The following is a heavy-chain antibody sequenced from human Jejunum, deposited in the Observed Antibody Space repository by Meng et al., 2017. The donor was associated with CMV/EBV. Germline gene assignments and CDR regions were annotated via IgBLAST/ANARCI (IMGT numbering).Heavy chain of an antibody. Sequence: VHLGVEVKKPGVSLKLSCKTSGFTFTTYFMHWLRQAPGQGLQWMGLFNPNGDVTTYSPRFQGRITLTGDTSTSTLYMELSSLTSDDTAVYYCAREMPMTCYFDQWGQGTLVTVSS. V-gene: IGHV1-46*01. D-gene: IGHD3-22*01. CDR1: GFTFTTYF. CDR2: FNPNGDVT. J-gene: IGHJ4*03. CDR3: AREMPMTCYFDQ.